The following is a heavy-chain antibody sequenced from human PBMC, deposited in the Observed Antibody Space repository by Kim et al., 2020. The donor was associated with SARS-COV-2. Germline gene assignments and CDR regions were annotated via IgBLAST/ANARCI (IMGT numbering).Heavy chain of an antibody. CDR1: GGSFSGYY. V-gene: IGHV4-34*01. CDR2: INHSGST. CDR3: ASVSAAAGMSDY. J-gene: IGHJ4*02. D-gene: IGHD6-13*01. Sequence: SETLSLTCAVYGGSFSGYYWSWIRQPPGKGLEWIGEINHSGSTNYNPSLKSRVTISVDTSKNQFSLKLSSVTAADTAVYYCASVSAAAGMSDYWGQGTL.